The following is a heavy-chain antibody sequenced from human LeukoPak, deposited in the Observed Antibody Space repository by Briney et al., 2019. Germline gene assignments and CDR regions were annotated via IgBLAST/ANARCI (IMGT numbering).Heavy chain of an antibody. CDR1: GFTFSSYG. CDR3: ARDKGYYGSGKETYEYDFYYCMDG. CDR2: IWYDGSNK. V-gene: IGHV3-33*01. J-gene: IGHJ6*01. D-gene: IGHD3-10*01. Sequence: PGGSLRLSCAASGFTFSSYGMHWVRQAPGKGLEWVAVIWYDGSNKYYADSVKGRFTISRDNSKNTLYLQMNSLRAEDTAVYYCARDKGYYGSGKETYEYDFYYCMDGWGEGTTVTVSS.